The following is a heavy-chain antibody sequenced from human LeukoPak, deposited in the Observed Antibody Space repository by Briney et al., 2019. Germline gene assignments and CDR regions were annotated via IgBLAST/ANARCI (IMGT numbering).Heavy chain of an antibody. Sequence: GGSLRLSCVASGFTLSGHWMSWVRQAPGKGLEWVANINQDGSAKYFVDSVKGRFTISRDNAKNSLYLQMNSLRAEDTAVYYCARDSYIVVVPAAILDVWGQGTTVTVSS. V-gene: IGHV3-7*01. J-gene: IGHJ6*02. CDR2: INQDGSAK. CDR1: GFTLSGHW. CDR3: ARDSYIVVVPAAILDV. D-gene: IGHD2-2*01.